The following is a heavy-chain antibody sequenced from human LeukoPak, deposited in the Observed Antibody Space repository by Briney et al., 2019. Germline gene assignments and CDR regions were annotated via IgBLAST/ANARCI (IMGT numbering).Heavy chain of an antibody. CDR3: ARDGIATAGTQAFDI. CDR2: ISYDRSNK. V-gene: IGHV3-33*01. D-gene: IGHD6-13*01. J-gene: IGHJ3*02. CDR1: GFTFSSYG. Sequence: GGSLRLSCAASGFTFSSYGMHWVRQAPGKGLEWVAVISYDRSNKYYADSVKGRFTISRDNAKNTLYLQMNSLRAEDTAVYYCARDGIATAGTQAFDIWGQGTMVTVSS.